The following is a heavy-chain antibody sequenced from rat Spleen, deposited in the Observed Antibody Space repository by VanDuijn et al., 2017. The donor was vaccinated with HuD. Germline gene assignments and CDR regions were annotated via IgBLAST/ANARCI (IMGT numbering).Heavy chain of an antibody. CDR3: ARQIRGTTFFDY. J-gene: IGHJ2*01. D-gene: IGHD4-3*01. Sequence: EVQLVESGGGLVQPGRSLKLSCAASGFTFSNYDMAWVRQAPTKGLEWVASISTSGGSTYYRDSVKGRFTISRDNAKSTLRLQMDSLRSEDTATYYCARQIRGTTFFDYWGQGVMVTVSS. V-gene: IGHV5-25*01. CDR1: GFTFSNYD. CDR2: ISTSGGST.